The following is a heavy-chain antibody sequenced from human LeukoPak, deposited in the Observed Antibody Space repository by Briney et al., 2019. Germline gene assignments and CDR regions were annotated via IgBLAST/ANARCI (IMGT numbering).Heavy chain of an antibody. J-gene: IGHJ4*02. V-gene: IGHV4-31*03. CDR3: ARYYDFWSGYDY. D-gene: IGHD3-3*01. CDR1: GGSISSGGYY. Sequence: SETLSHTCTVSGGSISSGGYYWSWIRQHPGKGLEWIGYIYYSGSTYYNPSLKSRVTISVDTSKNQFSLKLSSVTAADTAVYYCARYYDFWSGYDYWGQGTLVTVSS. CDR2: IYYSGST.